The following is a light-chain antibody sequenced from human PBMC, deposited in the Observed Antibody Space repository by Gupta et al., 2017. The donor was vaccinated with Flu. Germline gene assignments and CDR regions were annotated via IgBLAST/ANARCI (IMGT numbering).Light chain of an antibody. CDR2: SND. CDR3: AAWDDSLKGV. CDR1: TSNIGRNS. J-gene: IGLJ1*01. Sequence: RVTISCVGSTSNIGRNSASGYQQLPGTAPKLLIYSNDQRPSGVPDRFSGSKSGTSASLAISGLQSEDEGDYYCAAWDDSLKGVFGTGTKVTV. V-gene: IGLV1-44*01.